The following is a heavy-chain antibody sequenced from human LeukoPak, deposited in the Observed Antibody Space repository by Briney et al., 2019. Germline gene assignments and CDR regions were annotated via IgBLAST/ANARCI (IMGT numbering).Heavy chain of an antibody. CDR3: ARGLCGGDCYQSF. CDR2: IWYDGSNK. Sequence: PGGSLRLSCAASGFTFSSYGMHWVRQAPGKGLEWVAVIWYDGSNKHYADSVKGRFTISRDNSKNTLYLQMNSLRAEDTAVYYCARGLCGGDCYQSFWGQGTLVTVSS. CDR1: GFTFSSYG. J-gene: IGHJ4*02. V-gene: IGHV3-33*01. D-gene: IGHD2-21*02.